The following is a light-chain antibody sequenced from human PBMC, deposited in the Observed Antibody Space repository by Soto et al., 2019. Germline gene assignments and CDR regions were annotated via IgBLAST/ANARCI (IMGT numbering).Light chain of an antibody. CDR3: QQYSNWPIT. Sequence: EIVMTQSPATLSVSPGERATLSCRASQSVSSNLAWYQQKPGQAPRLLIYGASTRATVIPARFSGSGSGTELTLTISSLQSEDFAVYYCQQYSNWPITFGPGTKVDIK. CDR2: GAS. J-gene: IGKJ3*01. CDR1: QSVSSN. V-gene: IGKV3-15*01.